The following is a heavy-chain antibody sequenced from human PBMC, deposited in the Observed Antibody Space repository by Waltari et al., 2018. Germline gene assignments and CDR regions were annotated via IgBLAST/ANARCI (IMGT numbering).Heavy chain of an antibody. J-gene: IGHJ1*01. D-gene: IGHD3-10*01. CDR3: VRERTIRRGFQH. Sequence: QVQLQQWGAGLLKPSETLSLTCAVYGGSFSGYYWSWIRQPPGKGLEWIGEINHSGSTNYHPSLKSRVTISVDTSKNQFSLKLSSVTAADTAVYYCVRERTIRRGFQHWGQGTLVTVSS. CDR1: GGSFSGYY. CDR2: INHSGST. V-gene: IGHV4-34*01.